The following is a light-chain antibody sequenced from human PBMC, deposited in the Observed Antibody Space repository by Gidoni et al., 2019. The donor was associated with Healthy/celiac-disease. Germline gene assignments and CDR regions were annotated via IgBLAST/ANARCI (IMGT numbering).Light chain of an antibody. Sequence: YELTQPPSVSVSPGPTATITCSGDKLGDKSASWYQQKPGQSPVLVIYQDNKRPSGIPERYSGSHSGNTATLTISGTQAMDEADYYCQAWDSSAADVVFGGGTKLTVL. CDR2: QDN. V-gene: IGLV3-1*01. J-gene: IGLJ2*01. CDR1: KLGDKS. CDR3: QAWDSSAADVV.